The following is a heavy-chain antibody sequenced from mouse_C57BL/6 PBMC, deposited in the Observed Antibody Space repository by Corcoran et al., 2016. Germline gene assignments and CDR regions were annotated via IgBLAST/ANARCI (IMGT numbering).Heavy chain of an antibody. CDR2: IYPGSGNT. CDR1: GYTFTDYY. J-gene: IGHJ4*01. D-gene: IGHD4-1*01. Sequence: QVQLKQSGAELVRPGASVKLSCKASGYTFTDYYINWVKQRPGQGLEWIARIYPGSGNTYYNEKFKGKATLTVDKSSSTAYMELRSLTSEDSAVYYCARPGNYAMDYWGQGTSVTVSS. V-gene: IGHV1-76*01. CDR3: ARPGNYAMDY.